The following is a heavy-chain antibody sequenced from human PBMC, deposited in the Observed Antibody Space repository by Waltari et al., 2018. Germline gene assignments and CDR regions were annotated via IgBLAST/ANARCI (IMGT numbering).Heavy chain of an antibody. V-gene: IGHV4-61*09. CDR1: AGSLHSGSYH. Sequence: QVQLQESGPALVKPSQTLSLTFTASAGSLHSGSYHWSWYRQPAGKGLEWIGYIYTSGSNNYNPSLESGVTISVDTSKNKFSLKLSSVTAADTAVYYCARKEGELLNFDYWGQGTLVTVSS. J-gene: IGHJ4*02. CDR3: ARKEGELLNFDY. D-gene: IGHD3-10*01. CDR2: IYTSGSN.